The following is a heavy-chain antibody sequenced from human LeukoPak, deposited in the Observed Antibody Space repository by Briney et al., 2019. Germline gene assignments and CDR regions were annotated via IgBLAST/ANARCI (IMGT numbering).Heavy chain of an antibody. J-gene: IGHJ4*02. CDR2: ISDSAVST. D-gene: IGHD6-6*01. CDR1: GFTFSNYV. V-gene: IGHV3-23*01. CDR3: AKRIQYSSSSAYFDY. Sequence: GGSLRLSCSASGFTFSNYVMNLVRQAPGKGLEWVSSISDSAVSTFYADSVKGRFTISRDNSKNTLYLQMNSLRAGDTAIYYCAKRIQYSSSSAYFDYWGQGTLVTVSS.